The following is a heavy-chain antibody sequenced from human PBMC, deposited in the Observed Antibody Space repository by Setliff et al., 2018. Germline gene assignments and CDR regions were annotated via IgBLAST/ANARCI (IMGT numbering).Heavy chain of an antibody. V-gene: IGHV3-11*01. CDR3: AKRGPYCSGGTCHYYFDY. Sequence: FTFSNYYMTWIRQAPGKGLEWISYIHDSGNPTYYADSVKGRFTVSRDNAKNSLYLQMTSLRAEDTAVYYCAKRGPYCSGGTCHYYFDYWGQGTLVTVSS. CDR2: IHDSGNPT. CDR1: FTFSNYY. J-gene: IGHJ4*02. D-gene: IGHD2-15*01.